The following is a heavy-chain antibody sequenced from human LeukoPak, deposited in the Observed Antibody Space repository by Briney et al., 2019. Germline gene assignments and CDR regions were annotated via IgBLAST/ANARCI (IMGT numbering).Heavy chain of an antibody. CDR1: GFTFRKYA. CDR3: AKVNNYDDY. J-gene: IGHJ4*02. Sequence: GGSLRLSCEASGFTFRKYALHWVRQAPGKGLEWVAAISPDGNSEYYADSVKGRFTISRDNSKNMIYLQMNSLRGEDSAVYYCAKVNNYDDYWGQGTLVTVSS. D-gene: IGHD1/OR15-1a*01. V-gene: IGHV3-30*04. CDR2: ISPDGNSE.